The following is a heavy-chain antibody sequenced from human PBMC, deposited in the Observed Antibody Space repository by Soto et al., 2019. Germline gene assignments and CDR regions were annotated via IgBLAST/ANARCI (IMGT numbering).Heavy chain of an antibody. CDR2: ISYDGSNK. CDR3: AKIMARRLPPPRNYGMDV. D-gene: IGHD5-12*01. Sequence: GGSLRLSCAASGFTFSSYGMHWVRQAPGKGLEWVAVISYDGSNKYYADSVKGRFTISRDNSKNTLYLQMNSLRAEDTAVYYCAKIMARRLPPPRNYGMDVWGQGTTVTV. CDR1: GFTFSSYG. V-gene: IGHV3-30*18. J-gene: IGHJ6*02.